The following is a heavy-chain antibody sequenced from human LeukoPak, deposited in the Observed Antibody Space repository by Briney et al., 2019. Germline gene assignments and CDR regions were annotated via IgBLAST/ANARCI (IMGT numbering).Heavy chain of an antibody. J-gene: IGHJ3*01. D-gene: IGHD1-26*01. V-gene: IGHV1-24*01. CDR1: GYRLSELS. CDR2: LDVEDDEP. CDR3: ATDVSNRGRYLGPDSFDL. Sequence: GASVKVSCKVSGYRLSELSMHWVRQAPGKGLEWMGGLDVEDDEPIYAQKFQGRVIMTEDTSTDTAYMELSSLRSEDTGVYYCATDVSNRGRYLGPDSFDLWGHGTMVTVSS.